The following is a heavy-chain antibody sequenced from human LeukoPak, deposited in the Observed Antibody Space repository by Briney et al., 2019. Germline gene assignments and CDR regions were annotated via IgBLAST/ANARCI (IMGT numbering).Heavy chain of an antibody. Sequence: SETLSLTCTVSGGSMTRYYWSWIRQPPGKGLEWIGYIYHSESTYYNPSLKNRVTNSIDRSKNQLSLNLSSVTAADTAVYYCARVPFDYYDSDDYYYHDAFDIWGQGTMVTVSS. D-gene: IGHD3-22*01. CDR2: IYHSEST. CDR1: GGSMTRYY. V-gene: IGHV4-30-2*01. J-gene: IGHJ3*02. CDR3: ARVPFDYYDSDDYYYHDAFDI.